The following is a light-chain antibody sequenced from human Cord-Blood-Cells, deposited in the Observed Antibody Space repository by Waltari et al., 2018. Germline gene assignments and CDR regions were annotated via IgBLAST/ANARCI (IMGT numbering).Light chain of an antibody. V-gene: IGLV2-8*01. CDR3: SSYAGSNNRV. Sequence: QSALTQPPSASGSPGQSVTISCTGTSSDVGGYNYVYWYQQNPGKAPKLMIYEVSKRPSGVPDRFSGSKSGNTASLTVSGLQAEDEADYYCSSYAGSNNRVFGGGTKLTVL. CDR2: EVS. J-gene: IGLJ3*02. CDR1: SSDVGGYNY.